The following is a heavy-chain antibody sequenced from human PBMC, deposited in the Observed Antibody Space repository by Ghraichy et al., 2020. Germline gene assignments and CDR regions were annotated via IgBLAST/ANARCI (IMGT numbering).Heavy chain of an antibody. J-gene: IGHJ4*02. CDR1: GYTFTAYY. D-gene: IGHD3-16*01. Sequence: ASVKVSCKASGYTFTAYYIHWVRQAPGQGLEWMGWINPYSGGAEYADQFQGLVTMTRDTSINTAYIEVSRLRSDDTAVYYCARVPRVGADEYYFDSWGQGTLVTVAS. CDR2: INPYSGGA. V-gene: IGHV1-2*04. CDR3: ARVPRVGADEYYFDS.